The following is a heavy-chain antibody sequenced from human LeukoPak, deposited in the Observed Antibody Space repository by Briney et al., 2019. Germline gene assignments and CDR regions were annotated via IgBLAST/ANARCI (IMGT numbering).Heavy chain of an antibody. J-gene: IGHJ4*02. CDR1: GYSFTNYW. V-gene: IGHV5-51*01. CDR2: IYTGDSDT. Sequence: GESLKISCKASGYSFTNYWIGWVRQMPGKGLEWLGIIYTGDSDTRYSPSLQGQVTISVDKSSTTAYLQWSSLKASDTAMYYCTRALMGAPDYWGQGTLVIVSS. CDR3: TRALMGAPDY. D-gene: IGHD1-26*01.